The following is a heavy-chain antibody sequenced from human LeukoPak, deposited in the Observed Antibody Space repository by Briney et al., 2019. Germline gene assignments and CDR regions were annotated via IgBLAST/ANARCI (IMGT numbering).Heavy chain of an antibody. J-gene: IGHJ6*03. Sequence: SETLSLTCTVSGGSISSSSYYWGWIRQPPGKGLEWIGSIYYSGSTYYNPSLKSRVTISVDTSKNQFSLKLSSVTAADTAVYYCARRDGSSWCGGYYMDVWGKGTTVTISS. CDR2: IYYSGST. CDR3: ARRDGSSWCGGYYMDV. V-gene: IGHV4-39*01. D-gene: IGHD6-13*01. CDR1: GGSISSSSYY.